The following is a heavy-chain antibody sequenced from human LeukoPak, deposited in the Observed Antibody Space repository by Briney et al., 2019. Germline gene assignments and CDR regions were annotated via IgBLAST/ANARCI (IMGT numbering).Heavy chain of an antibody. V-gene: IGHV3-30-3*01. CDR3: ARGAIFGVVSGLDV. CDR2: MLYDGSIE. D-gene: IGHD3-3*01. J-gene: IGHJ6*02. Sequence: GRSLRLSCAASGFTFGSYAMHWVRQAPGKGLEWVTLMLYDGSIEYYADSVKGRFTISRDNSKNTLFLQMNSLRAEGTAVYYCARGAIFGVVSGLDVWGQGTTVTVSS. CDR1: GFTFGSYA.